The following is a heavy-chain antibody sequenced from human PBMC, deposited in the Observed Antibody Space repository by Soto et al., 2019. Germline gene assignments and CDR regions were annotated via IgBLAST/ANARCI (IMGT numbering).Heavy chain of an antibody. CDR3: ARDTANYYYYGMDV. V-gene: IGHV1-69*13. CDR1: GGTFSSRA. D-gene: IGHD2-21*02. J-gene: IGHJ6*02. Sequence: GASVKVSCKGSGGTFSSRAISWVRQAPGQGLEWMGGIIPIFGTANYAQKFRGRVTITADESTSTAYMELSSLRSEDTAVYYCARDTANYYYYGMDVWGQGTTVTVSS. CDR2: IIPIFGTA.